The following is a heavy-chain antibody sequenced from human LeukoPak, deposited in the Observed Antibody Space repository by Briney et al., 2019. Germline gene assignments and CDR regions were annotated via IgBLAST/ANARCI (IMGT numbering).Heavy chain of an antibody. J-gene: IGHJ4*02. D-gene: IGHD4-17*01. Sequence: GASVKVSCKASGYTFTSYDINWVRQAPGQGLEWMGIINPSGGSTSYAQKFQGRVTMTRDTSTSTVYMELSSLRSEDTAVYYCAREGQGVTTLDYWGQGTLVTVSS. CDR1: GYTFTSYD. CDR2: INPSGGST. V-gene: IGHV1-46*01. CDR3: AREGQGVTTLDY.